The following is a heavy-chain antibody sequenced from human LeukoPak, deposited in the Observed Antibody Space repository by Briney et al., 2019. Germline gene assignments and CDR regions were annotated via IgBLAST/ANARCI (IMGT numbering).Heavy chain of an antibody. D-gene: IGHD3-16*02. V-gene: IGHV4-31*03. J-gene: IGHJ4*02. CDR1: GVSISSGGYY. CDR2: IHYSGST. CDR3: ARQRRDYVWGSYRIDY. Sequence: SETLSLTCTVSGVSISSGGYYWSWIRQHPGKGLEWIGYIHYSGSTYYNPSLTSRVSISVDKSKNQFSLKLSSVTAADTAVYYCARQRRDYVWGSYRIDYWGQGTQVTVSS.